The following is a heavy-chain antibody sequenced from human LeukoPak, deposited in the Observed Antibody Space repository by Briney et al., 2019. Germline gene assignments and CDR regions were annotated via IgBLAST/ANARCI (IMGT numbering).Heavy chain of an antibody. Sequence: SQTLSLTCAISGDSVSSNSASWNWFRQSPSRGFEWLGRTYYTSKWSNDYAPSVRSRITIKPDTSRNQFSLQLNSVTPEDTAVYYCARDRDSDYEWGPFDPWGQGTLVAVSS. D-gene: IGHD4-11*01. CDR2: TYYTSKWSN. J-gene: IGHJ5*02. CDR1: GDSVSSNSAS. V-gene: IGHV6-1*01. CDR3: ARDRDSDYEWGPFDP.